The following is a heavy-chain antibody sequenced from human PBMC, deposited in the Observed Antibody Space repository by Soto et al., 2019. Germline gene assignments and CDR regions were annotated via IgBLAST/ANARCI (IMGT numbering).Heavy chain of an antibody. CDR3: ARAPSESYPEFDY. D-gene: IGHD1-26*01. CDR1: GFIFSSYT. Sequence: PGGSLRLSCAASGFIFSSYTMHWVRQAPGKGLEWVGVITYDGSNQYYADSVKGRFTISRDNSRNMLFLQMNSLRPDDTAVYYCARAPSESYPEFDYWGQRTLVTVSS. CDR2: ITYDGSNQ. J-gene: IGHJ4*02. V-gene: IGHV3-30-3*01.